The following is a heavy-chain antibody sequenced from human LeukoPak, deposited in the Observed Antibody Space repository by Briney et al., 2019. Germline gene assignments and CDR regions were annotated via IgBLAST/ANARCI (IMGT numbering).Heavy chain of an antibody. V-gene: IGHV3-23*01. CDR3: AKGEKTRPFGGVIDY. CDR2: VSDSGGST. CDR1: GFTFSSYA. D-gene: IGHD3-16*02. Sequence: PGGSLRLSRAASGFTFSSYAMSWVRQAPGKGLEWVSAVSDSGGSTYYADSVKGRFTISRDNSKNTLYLQMNSLRAEDTAVYYCAKGEKTRPFGGVIDYWGQGTLVTVSS. J-gene: IGHJ4*02.